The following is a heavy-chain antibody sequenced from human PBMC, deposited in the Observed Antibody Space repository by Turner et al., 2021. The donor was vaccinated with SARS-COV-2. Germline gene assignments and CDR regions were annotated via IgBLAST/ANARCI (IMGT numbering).Heavy chain of an antibody. CDR1: GGIFRNYA. D-gene: IGHD2-15*01. CDR2: IIPVFGTP. J-gene: IGHJ6*02. CDR3: ARTPTLGGCSGGGSSPYESYYYGLDV. Sequence: QVQLVQSGAEVKKPGSSVHVSCKASGGIFRNYAMNWVRQAPGQGLEWMGGIIPVFGTPNYAQKFQGRVTITADESTNTAYMDLSSLRSDDTATYYCARTPTLGGCSGGGSSPYESYYYGLDVWGQGTTVTVSS. V-gene: IGHV1-69*01.